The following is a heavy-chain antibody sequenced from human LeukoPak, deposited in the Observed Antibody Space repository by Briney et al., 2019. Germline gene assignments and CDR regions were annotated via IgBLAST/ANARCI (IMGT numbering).Heavy chain of an antibody. Sequence: SVKVSCKASGGTFSSYAISWVRQAPGQGLEWMGGIIPIFGTANYAQKFQGRVTITTDESTSTAYMELSSLRSEDTAVYYCAGVVVPAAMRYFYYSMDVWGKGTTVTVSS. V-gene: IGHV1-69*05. CDR2: IIPIFGTA. D-gene: IGHD2-2*01. J-gene: IGHJ6*03. CDR1: GGTFSSYA. CDR3: AGVVVPAAMRYFYYSMDV.